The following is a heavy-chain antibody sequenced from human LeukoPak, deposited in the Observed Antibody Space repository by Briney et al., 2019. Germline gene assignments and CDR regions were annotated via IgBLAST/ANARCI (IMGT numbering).Heavy chain of an antibody. CDR3: ARDGWEPPSIIDY. CDR1: GYTFTGYY. D-gene: IGHD1-26*01. Sequence: ASVKVSCKASGYTFTGYYMHWVRQAPGQGLEWMGWINPNSGGTNYAQKFQGWVTMTRDTSISTAYMELRSLRSDDTAVYYCARDGWEPPSIIDYWGQGTLVTVSS. CDR2: INPNSGGT. V-gene: IGHV1-2*04. J-gene: IGHJ4*02.